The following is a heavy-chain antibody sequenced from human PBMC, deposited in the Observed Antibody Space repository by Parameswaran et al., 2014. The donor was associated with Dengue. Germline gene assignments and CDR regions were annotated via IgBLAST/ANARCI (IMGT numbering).Heavy chain of an antibody. Sequence: VRQAPGKGLEWVAVIWYDGSNKYYADSVKGRFTISRDNSKNTLYLQMNSLRAEDTAVYYCARVRAARTDYYYYYYMDVWGKGTTVTVSS. J-gene: IGHJ6*03. V-gene: IGHV3-33*01. CDR2: IWYDGSNK. D-gene: IGHD6-6*01. CDR3: ARVRAARTDYYYYYYMDV.